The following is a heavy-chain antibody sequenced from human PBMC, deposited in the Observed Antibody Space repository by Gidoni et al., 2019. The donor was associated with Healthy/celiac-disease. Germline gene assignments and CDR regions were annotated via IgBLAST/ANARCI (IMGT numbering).Heavy chain of an antibody. CDR1: GFTFSSYW. J-gene: IGHJ4*02. Sequence: EVQLVESGGGLVQPGGSLRLSCAASGFTFSSYWMHWVRQAPGKGLVWVSRINSDGSSTSYADSVKGRFTISRDNAKNTLYLQMNSLRAEDTAVYYCARVVEQQPGGVYYFDYWGQGTLVTVSS. V-gene: IGHV3-74*01. CDR3: ARVVEQQPGGVYYFDY. D-gene: IGHD6-13*01. CDR2: INSDGSST.